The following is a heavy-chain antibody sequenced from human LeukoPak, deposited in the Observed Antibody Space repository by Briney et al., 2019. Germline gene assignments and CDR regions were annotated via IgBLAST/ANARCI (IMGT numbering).Heavy chain of an antibody. CDR3: ARRLTQYDCFDP. D-gene: IGHD2-2*01. J-gene: IGHJ5*02. CDR1: GDIVSSNSVT. V-gene: IGHV6-1*01. Sequence: SQTLSLTCAISGDIVSSNSVTWHWIRQSPSRGLEWLGRTYYRSTWYNDYAVSVRGRITVNPDTSKNQFSLHLNSVTPEDTAVYYCARRLTQYDCFDPWGQGILVTVSS. CDR2: TYYRSTWYN.